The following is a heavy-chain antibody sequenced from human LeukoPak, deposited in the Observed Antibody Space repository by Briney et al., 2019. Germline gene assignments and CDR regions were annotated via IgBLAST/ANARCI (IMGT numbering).Heavy chain of an antibody. CDR1: GFTFSSYG. J-gene: IGHJ4*02. Sequence: GGSLRLSCVASGFTFSSYGMSWVRQAPGKGLEWISYISNSGSTKYYADSVKGRFTISRDNAKNSVFLQMNSLRAEDTAVYYCAAVIDYWGQGTLVTVSS. CDR2: ISNSGSTK. V-gene: IGHV3-48*04. CDR3: AAVIDY.